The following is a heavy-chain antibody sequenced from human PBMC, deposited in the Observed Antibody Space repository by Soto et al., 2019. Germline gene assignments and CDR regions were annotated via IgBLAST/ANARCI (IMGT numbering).Heavy chain of an antibody. Sequence: SETLSLTCTVSGGSIISYYWSWIRQPPGKGLEWIGYIYYSGSTNYNPSLKSRVTISVDTSKNQFSLKLSSVTAADTAVYYCARRYGDAVDYWGQGILVTVSS. J-gene: IGHJ4*02. CDR1: GGSIISYY. CDR2: IYYSGST. D-gene: IGHD4-17*01. CDR3: ARRYGDAVDY. V-gene: IGHV4-59*01.